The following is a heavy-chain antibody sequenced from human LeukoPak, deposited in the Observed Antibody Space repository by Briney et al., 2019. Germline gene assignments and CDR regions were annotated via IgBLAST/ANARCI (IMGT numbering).Heavy chain of an antibody. CDR1: GFTFSNAW. J-gene: IGHJ5*02. D-gene: IGHD3-3*01. CDR2: IKSKTDSGTT. V-gene: IGHV3-15*01. CDR3: TTSLESDSWSSFLS. Sequence: GGSLRLSCAASGFTFSNAWMSWVRQAPGKGLEWVGHIKSKTDSGTTDYAAPVKGRFTISRDDSKNTLYLQMNSLKTEDTAVYYCTTSLESDSWSSFLSWGQGTLVTVSS.